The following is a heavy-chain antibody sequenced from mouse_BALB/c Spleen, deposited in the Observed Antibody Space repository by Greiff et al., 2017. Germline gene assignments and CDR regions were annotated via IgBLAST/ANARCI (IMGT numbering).Heavy chain of an antibody. J-gene: IGHJ2*01. CDR3: ARDHGYGFDY. CDR1: GFTFSSYA. Sequence: EVMLVESGGGLVKPGGSLKLSCAASGFTFSSYAMSWVRQSPEKRLEWVAEISSGGSYTYYPDTVTGRFTISRDNAKNTLYLEMSSLRSEDTAMYYCARDHGYGFDYWGQGTTLTVSS. D-gene: IGHD1-2*01. V-gene: IGHV5-9-4*01. CDR2: ISSGGSYT.